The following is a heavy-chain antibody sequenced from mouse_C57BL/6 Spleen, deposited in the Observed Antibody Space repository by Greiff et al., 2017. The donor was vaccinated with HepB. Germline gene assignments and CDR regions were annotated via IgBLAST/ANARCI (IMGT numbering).Heavy chain of an antibody. CDR1: GYTFTSYW. Sequence: VQLQQPGAELVKPGASVKLSCKASGYTFTSYWMQWVKQRPGQGLEWIGEIDPSDSYTNYNQKFKGKATLTVDTSSSTAYMQLSSLTSEDSAVYYCARRSNRGGFYAMDYWGQGTSVTVSS. D-gene: IGHD2-5*01. CDR2: IDPSDSYT. J-gene: IGHJ4*01. V-gene: IGHV1-50*01. CDR3: ARRSNRGGFYAMDY.